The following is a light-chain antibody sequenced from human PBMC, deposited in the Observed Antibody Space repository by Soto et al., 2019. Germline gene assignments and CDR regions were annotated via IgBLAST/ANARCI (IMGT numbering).Light chain of an antibody. CDR2: EIK. V-gene: IGLV2-14*03. Sequence: QSALTQPAFVSGSPGQSVSISCTGTSSDVGGFQAVSWYQKRPDEAPKLLLFEIKERPAGVSRRFSGSKSGNTASLTISGLQDEDEADYYSTSYTENKTILFGGGTKLTVL. CDR1: SSDVGGFQA. J-gene: IGLJ2*01. CDR3: TSYTENKTIL.